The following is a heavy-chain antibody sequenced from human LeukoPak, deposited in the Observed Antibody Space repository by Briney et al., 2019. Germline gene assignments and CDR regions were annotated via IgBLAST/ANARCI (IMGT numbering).Heavy chain of an antibody. Sequence: ASVKVSCKASGYTFTSYGISWVRQAPGQGLEWMGWISAYNGNTNYAQKLQGRVTMTTDTSTSTAYMELRSLRSDDTAVYYCARDVRIAYYYYYMDVWGKGTTVTVSS. V-gene: IGHV1-18*01. J-gene: IGHJ6*03. D-gene: IGHD2-21*01. CDR2: ISAYNGNT. CDR1: GYTFTSYG. CDR3: ARDVRIAYYYYYMDV.